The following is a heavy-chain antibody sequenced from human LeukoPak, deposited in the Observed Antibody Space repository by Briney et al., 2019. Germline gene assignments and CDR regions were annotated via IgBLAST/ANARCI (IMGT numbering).Heavy chain of an antibody. V-gene: IGHV4-4*09. Sequence: SETLSLTCTVPGGSISSYYWSWLRQPPGKGLEWIGYVYSSGNTNYNPSLKTRVTISVDTSMNQFSLNLSSVTAADTAAYYCARLHGGKGQYYFGYWGQGTLVTVSS. CDR1: GGSISSYY. D-gene: IGHD4-23*01. J-gene: IGHJ4*02. CDR3: ARLHGGKGQYYFGY. CDR2: VYSSGNT.